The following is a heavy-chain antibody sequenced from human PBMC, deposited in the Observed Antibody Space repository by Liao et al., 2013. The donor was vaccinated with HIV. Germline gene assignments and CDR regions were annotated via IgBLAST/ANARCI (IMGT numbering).Heavy chain of an antibody. V-gene: IGHV4-61*02. J-gene: IGHJ4*02. CDR3: ARGPGHFDS. Sequence: QLQLQESGPGLVKPSETLSLTCTVSGGSISSNSYYYWSWIRQTAGKGLECLGRMSARGSTHYNPSLKKRLKMSVDMSKNQISLNLYSVTAADTAVYYCARGPGHFDSWGQGTLVTVSS. CDR1: GGSISSNSYYY. D-gene: IGHD1-1*01. CDR2: MSARGST.